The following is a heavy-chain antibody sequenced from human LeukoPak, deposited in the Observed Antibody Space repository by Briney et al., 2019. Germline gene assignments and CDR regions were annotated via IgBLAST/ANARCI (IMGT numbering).Heavy chain of an antibody. CDR2: ISYDGSNK. V-gene: IGHV3-30*18. J-gene: IGHJ6*02. CDR3: AKVGATTLDYYYYGMDV. Sequence: GGSLRLSCAASGFTFSSYGMPWVRQAPGKGLEWVAVISYDGSNKYYADSVKGRFTISRDNSKSTLYLQMNSLRAEDTAVYYCAKVGATTLDYYYYGMDVWGQGTTVTVSS. CDR1: GFTFSSYG. D-gene: IGHD1-26*01.